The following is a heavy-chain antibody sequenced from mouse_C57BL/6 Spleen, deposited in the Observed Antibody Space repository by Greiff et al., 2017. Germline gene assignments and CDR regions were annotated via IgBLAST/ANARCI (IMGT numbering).Heavy chain of an antibody. CDR2: INPGSGGT. Sequence: QLQQSGAELVRPGTSVKVSCKASGYAFTNYLIEWVKQRPGQGLEWIGVINPGSGGTKYNEKSKGKATLTADKSSSPAYMQLRTLTSEDSAVYFCARWDYGSSYGYFDVWGTGTTVTVSS. V-gene: IGHV1-54*01. CDR1: GYAFTNYL. D-gene: IGHD1-1*01. CDR3: ARWDYGSSYGYFDV. J-gene: IGHJ1*03.